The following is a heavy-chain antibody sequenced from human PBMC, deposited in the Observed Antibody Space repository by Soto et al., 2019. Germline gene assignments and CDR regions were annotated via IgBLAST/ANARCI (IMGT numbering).Heavy chain of an antibody. Sequence: SLRLSCTASGFTFGDYAMSWFRQAPGKGLEWVSFIRSKAYGGTTDYAASVKGRFTISRDDSKYIAYLQMNSLKTEDTAVYYCTRDPDYGDYFTGYYYGMDVWGQGTTVTV. CDR2: IRSKAYGGTT. CDR1: GFTFGDYA. CDR3: TRDPDYGDYFTGYYYGMDV. D-gene: IGHD4-17*01. J-gene: IGHJ6*02. V-gene: IGHV3-49*03.